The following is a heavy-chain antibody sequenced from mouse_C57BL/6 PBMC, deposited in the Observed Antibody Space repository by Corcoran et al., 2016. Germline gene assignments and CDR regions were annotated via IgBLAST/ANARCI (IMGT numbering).Heavy chain of an antibody. Sequence: QVQLKQSGAELVRPGASVKLSCKASGYTFTDYYINWVKQRPGQGLEWIARIYPGSGNTYYNEKFKGKATLTAEKSSSTAYMQLSSLTSEDSAVYFCARRGTVYYFDYCGQGTTLTVSS. D-gene: IGHD3-3*01. V-gene: IGHV1-76*01. CDR1: GYTFTDYY. CDR2: IYPGSGNT. J-gene: IGHJ2*01. CDR3: ARRGTVYYFDY.